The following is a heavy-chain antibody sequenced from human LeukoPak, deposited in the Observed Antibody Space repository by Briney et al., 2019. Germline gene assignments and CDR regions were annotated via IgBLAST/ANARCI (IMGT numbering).Heavy chain of an antibody. Sequence: SETLSLTCAVYGGSFSGYYWSWIRQPPGKGLEWIGEINHSGSTNYNPSLKSRVTISVDTSKNQFSLKLSSVTAADAAVYYCASTGYSYEIDYWGQGTLVTVSS. CDR3: ASTGYSYEIDY. J-gene: IGHJ4*02. V-gene: IGHV4-34*01. D-gene: IGHD5-18*01. CDR1: GGSFSGYY. CDR2: INHSGST.